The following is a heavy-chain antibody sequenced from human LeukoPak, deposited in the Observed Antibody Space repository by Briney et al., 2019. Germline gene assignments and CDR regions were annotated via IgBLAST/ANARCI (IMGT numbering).Heavy chain of an antibody. CDR1: GYTFTDYY. CDR3: ARDGPLYYYYMDV. Sequence: ASVKVSCRASGYTFTDYYIHWVRQAPGRGLEWMGWINPNSGGTNYAQKFQGRVTMTRDTSISTAYMELSRLRSDDTAVYYCARDGPLYYYYMDVWGKGTTVTVSS. V-gene: IGHV1-2*02. J-gene: IGHJ6*03. CDR2: INPNSGGT.